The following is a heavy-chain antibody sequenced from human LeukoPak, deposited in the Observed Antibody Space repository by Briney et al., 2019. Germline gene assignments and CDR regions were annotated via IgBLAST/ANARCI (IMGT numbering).Heavy chain of an antibody. J-gene: IGHJ3*02. D-gene: IGHD3-9*01. CDR3: ARGVNFAHILTGYFRFAAFDI. CDR1: GGSFSSYY. CDR2: ISSGGST. Sequence: PSETLSLACAVYGGSFSSYYWGWIRQHPGRGLEWIGYISSGGSTYANPSLKSRISISIDRSKNQFSLNVRSVTAADTAVYFCARGVNFAHILTGYFRFAAFDIWGQGTVVTVSS. V-gene: IGHV4-34*09.